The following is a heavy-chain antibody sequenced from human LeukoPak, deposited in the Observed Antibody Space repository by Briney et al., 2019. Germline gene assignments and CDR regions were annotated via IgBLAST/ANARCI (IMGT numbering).Heavy chain of an antibody. CDR3: ARAGTVVTPSFDY. CDR1: GGSFSGYY. J-gene: IGHJ4*02. Sequence: AETLSLTCAVYGGSFSGYYWSWIRQPPGKGLEWIGEINHSGSTNYNPSLKSRVTISVDTSKNQFSLKLSSVTAADTAVYYCARAGTVVTPSFDYWGQGTLVTVSS. D-gene: IGHD4-23*01. CDR2: INHSGST. V-gene: IGHV4-34*01.